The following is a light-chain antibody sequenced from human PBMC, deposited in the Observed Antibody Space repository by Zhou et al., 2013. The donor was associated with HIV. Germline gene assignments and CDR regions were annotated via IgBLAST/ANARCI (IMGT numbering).Light chain of an antibody. CDR3: QQFNSYPT. V-gene: IGKV1-5*03. CDR1: QSISSL. J-gene: IGKJ5*01. Sequence: DIQMTQSPSSLSASVGDRVTIICRASQSISSLLAWYQHKPGKAPKLLIYQASSLESGVPSRFSGSASGTDFTLTISSLQPDDFATYYCQQFNSYPTFGQGTRLEIK. CDR2: QAS.